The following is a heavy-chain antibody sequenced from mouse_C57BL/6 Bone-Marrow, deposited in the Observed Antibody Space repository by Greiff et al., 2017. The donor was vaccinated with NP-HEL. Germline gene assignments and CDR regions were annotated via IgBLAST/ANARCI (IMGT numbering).Heavy chain of an antibody. CDR3: AIGPLRYYAMDY. V-gene: IGHV1-74*01. CDR1: GYTFTSYW. J-gene: IGHJ4*01. D-gene: IGHD1-1*01. CDR2: IHPSDSDT. Sequence: QVQLQQPGAELVTPGASVKVSCKASGYTFTSYWMHWVKQRPGQGLEWIGRIHPSDSDTNYNQKFKGQATLTVDKSSSTAYMQLSSLTSEDSAVYYCAIGPLRYYAMDYWGQGTSVTVSS.